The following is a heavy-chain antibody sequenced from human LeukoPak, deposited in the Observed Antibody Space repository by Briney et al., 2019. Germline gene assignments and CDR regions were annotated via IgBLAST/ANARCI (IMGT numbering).Heavy chain of an antibody. CDR1: GYTFTGYY. J-gene: IGHJ6*03. D-gene: IGHD4-11*01. V-gene: IGHV1-2*06. CDR3: ARARQMTTRPDYYYYMDV. Sequence: ASVKVSCKASGYTFTGYYMHWVRQAPGQGLGWMGRINPNSGGTNYAQKFQGRVTMTRDTSISTAYMELSRLRSDDTAVYYCARARQMTTRPDYYYYMDVWGKGTTVTVSS. CDR2: INPNSGGT.